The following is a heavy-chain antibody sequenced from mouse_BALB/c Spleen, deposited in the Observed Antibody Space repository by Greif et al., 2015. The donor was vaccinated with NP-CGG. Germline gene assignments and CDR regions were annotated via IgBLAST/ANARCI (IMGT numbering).Heavy chain of an antibody. CDR3: TRYGGLDHFHAMDY. CDR2: INPSNGGT. J-gene: IGHJ4*01. CDR1: GYTFTSYY. Sequence: QVQLQQPGAELVKPGASVKLSCKASGYTFTSYYMYWVKQRPGQGLEWIGGINPSNGGTNFNEKFKSKATLTVDKSSSTAYMQLSSLTSEDSAVYYCTRYGGLDHFHAMDYWGQGTSVTVSS. V-gene: IGHV1S81*02. D-gene: IGHD1-1*02.